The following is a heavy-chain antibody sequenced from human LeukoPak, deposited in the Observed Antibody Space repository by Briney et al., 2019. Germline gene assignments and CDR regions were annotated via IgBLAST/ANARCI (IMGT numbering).Heavy chain of an antibody. J-gene: IGHJ6*03. CDR2: MNPNSGNT. D-gene: IGHD6-19*01. Sequence: VKVSCKASGYTFTGYYMHWVRQAPGQGLEWMGWMNPNSGNTGYAQKFQGRVTITRNTSISTAYMELSSLRSEDTAVYYCAISSGWYLSYYYMDVWGKGTTVTVSS. V-gene: IGHV1-8*03. CDR1: GYTFTGYY. CDR3: AISSGWYLSYYYMDV.